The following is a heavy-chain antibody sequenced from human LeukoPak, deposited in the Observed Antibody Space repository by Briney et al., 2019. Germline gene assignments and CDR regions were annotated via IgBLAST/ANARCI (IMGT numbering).Heavy chain of an antibody. D-gene: IGHD1-1*01. CDR1: GASISSDNW. V-gene: IGHV4-4*01. J-gene: IGHJ4*02. CDR2: IYHSGSA. Sequence: SETLSLTCAVSGASISSDNWWSWVRQPPGKGLEWIGEIYHSGSANYNPSLKSRVTMPVDKSKNQFSLKLNSVTAADTAVYWCVKGGTGHLEYWGQGVLVTVSS. CDR3: VKGGTGHLEY.